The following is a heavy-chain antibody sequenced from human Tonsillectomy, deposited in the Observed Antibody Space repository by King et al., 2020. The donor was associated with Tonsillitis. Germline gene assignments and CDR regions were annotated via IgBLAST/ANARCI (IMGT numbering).Heavy chain of an antibody. Sequence: VQLVESGGGLVQPGGSLRISCAASGFTFSSFVMSWVRPAPGKGLEGVSTINTVGDSTYCADSVRGRFANSRDNSKNTLYLQMNSLGAEDTAVYYCAKDLRRELLYDACDIWGQGTMVTVSS. V-gene: IGHV3-23*04. J-gene: IGHJ3*02. CDR1: GFTFSSFV. CDR2: INTVGDST. D-gene: IGHD1-26*01. CDR3: AKDLRRELLYDACDI.